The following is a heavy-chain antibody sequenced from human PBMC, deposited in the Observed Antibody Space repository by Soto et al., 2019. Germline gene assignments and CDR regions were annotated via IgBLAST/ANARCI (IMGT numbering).Heavy chain of an antibody. D-gene: IGHD2-15*01. CDR3: ATLPPRIVVVKTEIPT. V-gene: IGHV4-4*09. J-gene: IGHJ5*02. CDR1: GGSISSGY. CDR2: IYLGGSI. Sequence: SETLSLTCSVSGGSISSGYWTWIRHPPGKGLEWIGYIYLGGSINYNPSLKSRVTISVDKSKNQFSLELRAVTAADTAVYYCATLPPRIVVVKTEIPTWGQGTLVTVSS.